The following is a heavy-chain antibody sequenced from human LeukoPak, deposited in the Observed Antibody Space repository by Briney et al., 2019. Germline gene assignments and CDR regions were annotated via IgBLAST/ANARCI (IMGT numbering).Heavy chain of an antibody. Sequence: SSQTLSLTCAVSGDSISSGDYSWSWIRQPSGKGLEWIGYIFHSGSSYYNPSLKSRVTISVDKSKNQFSLRLTSATAADTAVYYCARELWFVNAPGSWFDPWGQGTLVTVSS. V-gene: IGHV4-30-2*01. D-gene: IGHD3-10*01. J-gene: IGHJ5*02. CDR2: IFHSGSS. CDR1: GDSISSGDYS. CDR3: ARELWFVNAPGSWFDP.